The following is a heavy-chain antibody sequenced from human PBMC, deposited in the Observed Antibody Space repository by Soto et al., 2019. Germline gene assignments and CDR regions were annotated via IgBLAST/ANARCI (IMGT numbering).Heavy chain of an antibody. CDR1: GYSFTSYW. Sequence: KISCKGSGYSFTSYWISWVRQMPGKGLEWKGRIDPSDSYTNYSPSFQGHVTISADKSISTAYLQWSSLKASDTAMYYCARAPFMVRGVNPAGGYYYGMDVWGQGTTVTVSS. CDR2: IDPSDSYT. CDR3: ARAPFMVRGVNPAGGYYYGMDV. V-gene: IGHV5-10-1*01. D-gene: IGHD3-10*01. J-gene: IGHJ6*02.